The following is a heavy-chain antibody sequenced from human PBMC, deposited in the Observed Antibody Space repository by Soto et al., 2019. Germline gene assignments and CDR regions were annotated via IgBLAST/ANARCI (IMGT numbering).Heavy chain of an antibody. CDR3: ARAVEYYDILTGYSEAFDY. Sequence: GGSLRLSCAASGFTVSSNYMSWVRQAPGKGLEWVSVIYSGGSTYYEDSVKGRFSNSRDNSKDTLYLQMNSLRGEDTDVYYCARAVEYYDILTGYSEAFDYWGQGTLVTVSS. CDR2: IYSGGST. J-gene: IGHJ4*02. V-gene: IGHV3-66*01. D-gene: IGHD3-9*01. CDR1: GFTVSSNY.